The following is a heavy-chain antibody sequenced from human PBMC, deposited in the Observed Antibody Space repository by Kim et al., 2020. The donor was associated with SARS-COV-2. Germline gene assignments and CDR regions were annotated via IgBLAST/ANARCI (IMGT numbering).Heavy chain of an antibody. CDR3: ARDRTVYGMDV. CDR2: IYYSGST. Sequence: SETLSLTCTVSGGSISSYYWSWIRQPPGKGLEWIGYIYYSGSTNYNPSLKSRVTISVDTSKNQFSLKLSSVTAADTAVYYCARDRTVYGMDVWGQGTTVT. V-gene: IGHV4-59*01. CDR1: GGSISSYY. J-gene: IGHJ6*02.